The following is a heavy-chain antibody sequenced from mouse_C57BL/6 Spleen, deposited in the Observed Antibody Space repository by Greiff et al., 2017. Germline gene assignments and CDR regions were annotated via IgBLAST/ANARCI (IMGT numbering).Heavy chain of an antibody. CDR2: INPNNGGT. V-gene: IGHV1-26*01. CDR3: ARYDGSYYAMDY. CDR1: GYTFTDYY. D-gene: IGHD2-3*01. Sequence: VQLQQSGPELVKPGASVKISCKASGYTFTDYYMNWVKQSHGKSLEWIGDINPNNGGTSYNQKFKGKATLTVDKSSSTAYMELRSLTSEDSAVYYCARYDGSYYAMDYWGQGTSVTVSS. J-gene: IGHJ4*01.